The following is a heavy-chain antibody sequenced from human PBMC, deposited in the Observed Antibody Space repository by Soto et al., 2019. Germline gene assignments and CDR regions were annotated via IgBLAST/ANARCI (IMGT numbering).Heavy chain of an antibody. D-gene: IGHD3-22*01. V-gene: IGHV1-46*03. J-gene: IGHJ4*02. CDR3: ARDERLLEPGYYDSSGYFDY. CDR1: GYTFTSYY. CDR2: INPSGGST. Sequence: ASVKVSCKASGYTFTSYYMHWVRQAPGQGLEWMGIINPSGGSTSYAQKFQGRVTMTRDTSTSTVYMELSSLRSEDTAVYYCARDERLLEPGYYDSSGYFDYWGQGTLVTVSS.